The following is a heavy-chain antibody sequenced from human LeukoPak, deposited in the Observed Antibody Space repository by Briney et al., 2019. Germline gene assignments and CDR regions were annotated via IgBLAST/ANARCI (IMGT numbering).Heavy chain of an antibody. V-gene: IGHV4-39*01. CDR1: GGSISRSSDY. D-gene: IGHD5-12*01. CDR2: IYYSVST. Sequence: PSETLSLTCTVSGGSISRSSDYWGWIRQPPGKGLEWIGSIYYSVSTYYNPSLKSRVTTSVYTFKNKCSLKLSSVTAADTDVYYCASTHSGYAFDYWGQGTLVTVSS. CDR3: ASTHSGYAFDY. J-gene: IGHJ4*02.